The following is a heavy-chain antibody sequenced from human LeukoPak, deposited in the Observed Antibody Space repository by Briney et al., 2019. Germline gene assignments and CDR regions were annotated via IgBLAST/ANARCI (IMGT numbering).Heavy chain of an antibody. CDR3: ARDRRHYYDSSGYRFDY. V-gene: IGHV1-69*13. CDR1: GGTFSSYA. D-gene: IGHD3-22*01. Sequence: ASVTVSCKASGGTFSSYAISWVRQAPGQGLEWMGGIIPIFGTANYAQKFQGRVTITADESTSTAYMELRSLRSEDTAVYYCARDRRHYYDSSGYRFDYWGQGTLVTVSS. CDR2: IIPIFGTA. J-gene: IGHJ4*02.